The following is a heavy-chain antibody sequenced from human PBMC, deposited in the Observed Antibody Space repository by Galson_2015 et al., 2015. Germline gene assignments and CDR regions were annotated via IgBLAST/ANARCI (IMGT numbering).Heavy chain of an antibody. J-gene: IGHJ4*02. V-gene: IGHV1-69*13. Sequence: SVKVSCKASGGTFSSYAISWVRQAPGQGLEWMGGIIPIFGTANYAQKFQGRVTITADESTSTAYMELSSLRSEDTAVYYCASPYYYDSSGYYTGFDYWGQGTLVTVYS. CDR1: GGTFSSYA. D-gene: IGHD3-22*01. CDR3: ASPYYYDSSGYYTGFDY. CDR2: IIPIFGTA.